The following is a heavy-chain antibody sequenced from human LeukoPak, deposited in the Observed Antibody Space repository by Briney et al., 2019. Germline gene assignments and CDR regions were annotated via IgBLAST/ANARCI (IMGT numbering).Heavy chain of an antibody. J-gene: IGHJ3*02. CDR2: IYSGGST. Sequence: GGSLRLSCAASGFPFSSYAMSWVRQAPGKGLEWVSVIYSGGSTYYADSVKGRFTISRDNSKNTLYLQMNSLRAEDTAVYYCASSSYSSGWWEDDAFDIWGQGTMVTVSS. CDR1: GFPFSSYA. D-gene: IGHD6-19*01. V-gene: IGHV3-66*01. CDR3: ASSSYSSGWWEDDAFDI.